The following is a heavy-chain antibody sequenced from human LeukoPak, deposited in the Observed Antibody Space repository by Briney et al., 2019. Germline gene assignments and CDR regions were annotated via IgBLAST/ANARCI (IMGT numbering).Heavy chain of an antibody. Sequence: SETLSLTCTVSGGSISSYYWSWIRQPPGKGLEWIGYIYYSGSTNYNPSLKSRVTISVDTSKNQFSLKLSSVTAADTAVYYCAGGSSSWYRGEFDYWGQGTLVTVSS. CDR1: GGSISSYY. CDR2: IYYSGST. D-gene: IGHD6-13*01. V-gene: IGHV4-59*01. CDR3: AGGSSSWYRGEFDY. J-gene: IGHJ4*02.